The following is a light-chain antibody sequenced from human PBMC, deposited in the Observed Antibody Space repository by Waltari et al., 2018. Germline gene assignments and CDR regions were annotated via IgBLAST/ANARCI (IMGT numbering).Light chain of an antibody. J-gene: IGLJ2*01. Sequence: SYELTQPPSVSVSPGQTAIFTCPGDEWGDNYAFWYQQKPGQSPVLVIYLDTKRPSGIPERFSGSNSGNTATLTISGTQVMDEADYYCQAWDSSAGVVFGGGTKLAVL. CDR2: LDT. CDR1: EWGDNY. V-gene: IGLV3-1*01. CDR3: QAWDSSAGVV.